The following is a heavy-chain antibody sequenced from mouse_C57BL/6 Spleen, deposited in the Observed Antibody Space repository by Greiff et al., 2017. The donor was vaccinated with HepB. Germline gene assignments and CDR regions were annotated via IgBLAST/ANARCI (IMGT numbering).Heavy chain of an antibody. Sequence: VQLQQSGAELVRPGASVTLSCKASGYTFTDYEMHWVKQTPVHGLEWIGAIDPETGGTAYNQKFKGKAILTADKSSSTAYMELRSLTSEDSAVYYCTTYYYGRSRFAYWGQGTLVTVSA. V-gene: IGHV1-15*01. CDR1: GYTFTDYE. CDR3: TTYYYGRSRFAY. J-gene: IGHJ3*01. CDR2: IDPETGGT. D-gene: IGHD1-1*01.